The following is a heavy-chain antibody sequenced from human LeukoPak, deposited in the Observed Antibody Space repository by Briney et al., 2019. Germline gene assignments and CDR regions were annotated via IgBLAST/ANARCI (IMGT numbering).Heavy chain of an antibody. Sequence: SETLSLTCTVSGASISTYYWSWIRQPPGKGLEWIGYIYSSGNTNYNPSLKGRVTISADTSKNQFSLKLSSVTAADTAMYYCARDPQGWVRFDSWGQGILVTVSS. J-gene: IGHJ4*02. V-gene: IGHV4-59*01. D-gene: IGHD6-19*01. CDR2: IYSSGNT. CDR1: GASISTYY. CDR3: ARDPQGWVRFDS.